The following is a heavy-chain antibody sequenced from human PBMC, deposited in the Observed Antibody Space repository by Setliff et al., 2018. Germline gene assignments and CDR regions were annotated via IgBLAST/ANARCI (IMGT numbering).Heavy chain of an antibody. V-gene: IGHV5-51*01. CDR2: IYPADPDT. Sequence: GESLKLSCKGSGYTFTNYWIAWVRQMPGKGLEYMGIIYPADPDTTYSPSFQGQVTISADKSINTAYLQWSSLKASDTAIYYCARVGPLTDDAFDIWGQGTMVTVSS. CDR3: ARVGPLTDDAFDI. D-gene: IGHD1-26*01. J-gene: IGHJ3*02. CDR1: GYTFTNYW.